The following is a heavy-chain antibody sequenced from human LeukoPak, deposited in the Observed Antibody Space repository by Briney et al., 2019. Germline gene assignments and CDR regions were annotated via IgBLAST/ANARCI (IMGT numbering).Heavy chain of an antibody. Sequence: GGSLRLSCAASGFTFSTYSMIWVRQAPGKGLEWVSSISGSSNYIYYADSVKGRFTISRDNTKNSLYLQMNSLRAEDTAVYYCARLGVGDLRAGFDPWGQGTLVTVSS. D-gene: IGHD1-26*01. CDR3: ARLGVGDLRAGFDP. CDR2: ISGSSNYI. V-gene: IGHV3-21*01. CDR1: GFTFSTYS. J-gene: IGHJ5*02.